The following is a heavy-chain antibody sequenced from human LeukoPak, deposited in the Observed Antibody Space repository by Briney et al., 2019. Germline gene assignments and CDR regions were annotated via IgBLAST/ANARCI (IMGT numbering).Heavy chain of an antibody. CDR3: ARAHYYGSGSYYLGYYYDMDV. D-gene: IGHD3-10*01. CDR1: GYTFTSYG. V-gene: IGHV1-18*01. CDR2: IGAYNGNT. J-gene: IGHJ6*02. Sequence: ASVKVSCKASGYTFTSYGVSWVRQARGPGLEWMGWIGAYNGNTSYPQKLQGRVTMTTDTSTSTAYMDLRSLRSDYTAVYYCARAHYYGSGSYYLGYYYDMDVWGQGTTVTVSS.